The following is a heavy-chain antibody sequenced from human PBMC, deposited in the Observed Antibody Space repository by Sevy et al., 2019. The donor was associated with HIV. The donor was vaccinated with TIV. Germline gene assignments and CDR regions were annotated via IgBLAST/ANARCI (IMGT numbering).Heavy chain of an antibody. D-gene: IGHD3-10*01. CDR2: IRSKAYGGTT. V-gene: IGHV3-49*03. CDR1: GFTFGDYA. J-gene: IGHJ4*02. Sequence: GGSLRLSCTASGFTFGDYAMSWFRQAPGKGLEWVGFIRSKAYGGTTEYAASVKGRFTISRDDSKSIAYLQMNSLKTEDTAAYYCTRAILWFREGYYFDYWGQGTLVTVSS. CDR3: TRAILWFREGYYFDY.